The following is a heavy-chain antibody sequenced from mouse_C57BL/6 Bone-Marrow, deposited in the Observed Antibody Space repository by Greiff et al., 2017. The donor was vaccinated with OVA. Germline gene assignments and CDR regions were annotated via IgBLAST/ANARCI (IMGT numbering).Heavy chain of an antibody. CDR1: GFTFSDYY. D-gene: IGHD1-1*01. Sequence: DVKLVESEGGLVQPGSSMKLSCTASGFTFSDYYMAWVRQVPEKGLEWVANINYDGSSTYYLDSLKSRFIISRDNAKNILYLQMSSLKSEDTATYYCARDGSSWDWYFDVWGTGTTVTVSS. V-gene: IGHV5-16*01. CDR2: INYDGSST. CDR3: ARDGSSWDWYFDV. J-gene: IGHJ1*03.